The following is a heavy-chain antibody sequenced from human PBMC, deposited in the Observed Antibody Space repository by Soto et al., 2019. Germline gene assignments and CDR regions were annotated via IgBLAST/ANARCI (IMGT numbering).Heavy chain of an antibody. CDR1: GYTFTSYA. CDR2: INAGNGNT. V-gene: IGHV1-3*01. Sequence: GASVKVSCKASGYTFTSYAMHWVRQAPGQRPEWMGWINAGNGNTKYSQKFQGRVTMTRDTSISTAYMELSRLRSDDTAVYYCARGATVVTRYYYYYYGMDVWGQGTMVTVSS. J-gene: IGHJ6*02. CDR3: ARGATVVTRYYYYYYGMDV. D-gene: IGHD4-17*01.